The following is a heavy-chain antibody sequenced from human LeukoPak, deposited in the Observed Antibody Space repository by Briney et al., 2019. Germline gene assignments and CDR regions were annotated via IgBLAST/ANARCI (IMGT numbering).Heavy chain of an antibody. V-gene: IGHV3-7*01. CDR2: IKQDGSEK. D-gene: IGHD3-22*01. CDR3: ARERHYDSSGYSGNFDY. Sequence: PGGSLRLSCAASGFTFSSYWMSWVRQAPGKGLEWVANIKQDGSEKYYVDSVKGRFTISRDNAKNSLYLQMNSLRAEDTAVYYCARERHYDSSGYSGNFDYWGQGTLVTVSS. CDR1: GFTFSSYW. J-gene: IGHJ4*02.